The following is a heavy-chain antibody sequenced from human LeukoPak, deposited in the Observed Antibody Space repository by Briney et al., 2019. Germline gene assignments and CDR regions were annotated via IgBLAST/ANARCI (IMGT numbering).Heavy chain of an antibody. V-gene: IGHV3-30-3*01. CDR1: GFTFSSYA. J-gene: IGHJ4*02. CDR3: ARECVSHYSGSGSFYGGIDS. Sequence: GGSLRLSCAASGFTFSSYAMHWVRQAPGKGLEWVAVISYDGSNKYYADSVKGRFTISRDNSEHTVHLQMNSLRVEDTAIYYCARECVSHYSGSGSFYGGIDSWGQGTLVTVSS. D-gene: IGHD3-10*01. CDR2: ISYDGSNK.